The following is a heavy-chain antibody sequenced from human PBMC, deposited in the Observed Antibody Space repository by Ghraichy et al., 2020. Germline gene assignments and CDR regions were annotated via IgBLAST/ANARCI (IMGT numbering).Heavy chain of an antibody. V-gene: IGHV4-39*01. Sequence: SETLSLTCTVSGGSISSSSYYWGWIRQPPGKGLEWIGGIYYSGSTYYNPSLKSRVTISVDTSKNQFSLKLSSVTAADTAVYYCAGPRYFQHWGQGTLVTVSS. J-gene: IGHJ1*01. CDR3: AGPRYFQH. CDR2: IYYSGST. CDR1: GGSISSSSYY.